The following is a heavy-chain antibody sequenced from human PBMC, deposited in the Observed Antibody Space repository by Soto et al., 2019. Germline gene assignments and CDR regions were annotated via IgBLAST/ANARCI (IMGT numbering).Heavy chain of an antibody. CDR2: IIPIFGTA. Sequence: SVKVSCKASRVAFSKFIVTWLRQAPGLGLEWVGGIIPIFGTANYAQKFQGRVTITADESTSTSYMEVNNLRSEDTAVYYCAKVRYSSPMGYYYGMDVWGQGTTVT. CDR1: RVAFSKFI. V-gene: IGHV1-69*13. D-gene: IGHD6-19*01. CDR3: AKVRYSSPMGYYYGMDV. J-gene: IGHJ6*02.